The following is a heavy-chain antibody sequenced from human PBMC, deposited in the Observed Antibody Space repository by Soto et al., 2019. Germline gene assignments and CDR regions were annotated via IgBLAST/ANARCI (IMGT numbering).Heavy chain of an antibody. Sequence: QLQLQESGPGLVKPSETLSLTCTVSGGSISSSSYYWGWIRQPPGKGLEWIGSVYYSGSTYYNPSLKSRVTISVDTSKTQFSLKLSSVTAADTAVYYCARLRFLEFNWFDPWGQGTLVTVSS. CDR3: ARLRFLEFNWFDP. V-gene: IGHV4-39*01. J-gene: IGHJ5*02. CDR1: GGSISSSSYY. CDR2: VYYSGST. D-gene: IGHD3-3*01.